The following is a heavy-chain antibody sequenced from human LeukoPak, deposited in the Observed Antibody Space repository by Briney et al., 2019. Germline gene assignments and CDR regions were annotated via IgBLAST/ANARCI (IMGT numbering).Heavy chain of an antibody. CDR1: GGSFSGYY. J-gene: IGHJ3*02. Sequence: SETLSLTCAVYGGSFSGYYWSWIRQPPGKGLEWIGEINHSGSTNYNPPLKSRVTISLDKSKNQFSRRMISGTAAATAGVYCARDWGAAAGRGAFDIWGQGTMVTVSS. CDR2: INHSGST. V-gene: IGHV4-34*01. D-gene: IGHD6-13*01. CDR3: ARDWGAAAGRGAFDI.